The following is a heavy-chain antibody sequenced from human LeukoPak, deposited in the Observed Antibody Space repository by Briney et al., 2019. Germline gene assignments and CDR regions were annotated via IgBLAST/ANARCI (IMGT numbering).Heavy chain of an antibody. CDR2: INHSGST. CDR3: ARSGNYDFWSRSHYSDY. J-gene: IGHJ4*02. D-gene: IGHD3-3*01. Sequence: SETLSLTCAVYGGSFSGYYWSWIRQPPGKGLEWIGEINHSGSTNYNPSLKSRVTISVDTSKNQFSLKLSSVTAADTAVYYCARSGNYDFWSRSHYSDYWGQGTLVTVSS. V-gene: IGHV4-34*01. CDR1: GGSFSGYY.